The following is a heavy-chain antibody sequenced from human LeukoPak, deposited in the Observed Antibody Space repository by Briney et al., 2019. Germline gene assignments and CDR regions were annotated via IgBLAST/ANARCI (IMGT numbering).Heavy chain of an antibody. V-gene: IGHV3-30*04. CDR1: GFTFSSYA. Sequence: GRTLRLSCAASGFTFSSYAMHWVRQAPGKGLEWVAFIQNDGNDKYYADSVKGRFTISKDNSKNTVDLQMNGLRAEDTAVYYCARAVTRIDPWGQGTLVIVYS. CDR2: IQNDGNDK. CDR3: ARAVTRIDP. J-gene: IGHJ5*02.